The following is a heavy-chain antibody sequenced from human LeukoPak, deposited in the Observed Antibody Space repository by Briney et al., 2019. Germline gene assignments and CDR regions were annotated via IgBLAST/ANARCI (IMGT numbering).Heavy chain of an antibody. CDR2: IIPIFGTA. Sequence: GASVKVSCKASVGTFSSYAISWVRQAPGQGLEWMGGIIPIFGTANYAQKFQGRVTITADESTSTAYMELSSLRSEDTAVYYCARKITVTTNVWFDPWGQGTLVTVSS. J-gene: IGHJ5*02. CDR3: ARKITVTTNVWFDP. CDR1: VGTFSSYA. D-gene: IGHD4-11*01. V-gene: IGHV1-69*13.